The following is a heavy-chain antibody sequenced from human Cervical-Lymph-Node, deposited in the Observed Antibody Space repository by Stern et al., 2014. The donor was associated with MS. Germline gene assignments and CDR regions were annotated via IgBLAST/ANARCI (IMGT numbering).Heavy chain of an antibody. V-gene: IGHV1-69*01. CDR2: IIPVLRPG. CDR1: GGSFNTYA. J-gene: IGHJ6*02. CDR3: ARDSRNPAGFSYDSDMDV. Sequence: QMQLVQSGAEVRKPGSSVKVSCKASGGSFNTYAISWVRQAPGQGLEWMGGIIPVLRPGHYAQRFQGRVTITADESTRTVYLELSSLRSEDTAVYYCARDSRNPAGFSYDSDMDVWGQGTTVTVSS. D-gene: IGHD5-12*01.